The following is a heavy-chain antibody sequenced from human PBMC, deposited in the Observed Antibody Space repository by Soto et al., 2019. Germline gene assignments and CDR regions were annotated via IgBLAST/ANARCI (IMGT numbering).Heavy chain of an antibody. CDR1: GYTFTGYY. CDR3: ARDRAGVDELLWFGEPHYYMDV. J-gene: IGHJ6*03. Sequence: ASVKVSCKASGYTFTGYYMHWVRQAPGQGLEWMGWINPNSGGTNYAQKFRGWVTMTRDTSISTAYMELSRLRSDDTAVYYCARDRAGVDELLWFGEPHYYMDVWGKGTTVTVSS. CDR2: INPNSGGT. D-gene: IGHD3-10*01. V-gene: IGHV1-2*04.